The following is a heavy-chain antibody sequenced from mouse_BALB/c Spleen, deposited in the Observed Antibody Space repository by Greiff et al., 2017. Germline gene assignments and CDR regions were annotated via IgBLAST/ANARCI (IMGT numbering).Heavy chain of an antibody. CDR3: VRQGSLPEYFDV. V-gene: IGHV10-1*02. Sequence: DAGGGLVQPKGSLKLSCAASGFTFNTYAMNWVRQAPGKGLEWVARIRSKSNNYATYYADSVKDRFTISRDDSQSMLYLQMNNLKTEDTAMYYCVRQGSLPEYFDVWGAGTTVTVSS. D-gene: IGHD6-1*01. J-gene: IGHJ1*01. CDR1: GFTFNTYA. CDR2: IRSKSNNYAT.